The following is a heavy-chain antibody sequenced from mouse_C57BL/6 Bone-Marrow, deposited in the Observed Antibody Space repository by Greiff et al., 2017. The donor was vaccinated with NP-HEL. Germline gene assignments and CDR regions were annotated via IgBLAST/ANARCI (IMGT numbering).Heavy chain of an antibody. CDR1: GFSLTSYA. D-gene: IGHD1-1*01. Sequence: QVQLKESGPGLVAPSQSLSITCTVSGFSLTSYAISWVRQPPGKGLEWLGVIWPGGGTNYNSALKSRLSISNVNYKSQVFSIMNSLQTDDTARYSCARRSRHGAWFAYWGQGTLVTVSA. CDR2: IWPGGGT. V-gene: IGHV2-9-1*01. CDR3: ARRSRHGAWFAY. J-gene: IGHJ3*01.